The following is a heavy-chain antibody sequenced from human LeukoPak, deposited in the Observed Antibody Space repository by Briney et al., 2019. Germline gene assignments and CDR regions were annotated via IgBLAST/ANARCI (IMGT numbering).Heavy chain of an antibody. CDR2: IKSKTDGGTT. Sequence: GGSLRLSCAASEFTFSSYNMNWVRQAPGKGLEWVGRIKSKTDGGTTDYAAPVKGRFTISRDDSKNTLYLQMNSLKTEDTAVYYCTTVFVLRGVIDYFDYWGQGTLVTVSS. D-gene: IGHD3-10*01. J-gene: IGHJ4*02. V-gene: IGHV3-15*01. CDR3: TTVFVLRGVIDYFDY. CDR1: EFTFSSYN.